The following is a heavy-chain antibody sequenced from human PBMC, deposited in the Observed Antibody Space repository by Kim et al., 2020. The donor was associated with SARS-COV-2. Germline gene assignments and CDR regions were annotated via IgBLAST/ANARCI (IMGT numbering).Heavy chain of an antibody. CDR3: ARGQLRKYYFDY. V-gene: IGHV3-66*01. D-gene: IGHD1-7*01. CDR2: IYSGGST. CDR1: GFTVSSNY. J-gene: IGHJ4*02. Sequence: GGSLRRSCAASGFTVSSNYMSWVRQAPGKGLEWVSVIYSGGSTYYADSVKGRFTISRDNSKNTLYLQMNSLRAEDTAVYYCARGQLRKYYFDYWGQGTLVTVSA.